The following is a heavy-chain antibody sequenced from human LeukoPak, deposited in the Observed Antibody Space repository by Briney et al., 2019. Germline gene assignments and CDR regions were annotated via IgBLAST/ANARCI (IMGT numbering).Heavy chain of an antibody. Sequence: ASVKVSCKASGYTFTGYYMHWVRQAPGQGLEWMGQINPNSGGTNYAQKFQGRVTMTRDTSISTAYMELSRLRSDDTAVYYCARVGEQWLVTRYFDLWGRSTLVTVSS. CDR1: GYTFTGYY. CDR3: ARVGEQWLVTRYFDL. CDR2: INPNSGGT. J-gene: IGHJ2*01. V-gene: IGHV1-2*06. D-gene: IGHD6-19*01.